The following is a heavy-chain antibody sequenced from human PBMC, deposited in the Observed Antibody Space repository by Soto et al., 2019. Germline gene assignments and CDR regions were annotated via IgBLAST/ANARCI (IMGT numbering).Heavy chain of an antibody. D-gene: IGHD2-21*02. CDR2: IYYSGDT. CDR3: ASSASGDWAWRS. J-gene: IGHJ5*02. Sequence: QVQLQESGPGLVKPSQTLSLTCTVSGGSISSGDYYWSWLRQPPGKGLEWIGFIYYSGDTHNNPSLQRRXXMXVXXAQNQFSLRLRSVTAADTAVYYCASSASGDWAWRSWGQGTLVTVSS. CDR1: GGSISSGDYY. V-gene: IGHV4-30-4*01.